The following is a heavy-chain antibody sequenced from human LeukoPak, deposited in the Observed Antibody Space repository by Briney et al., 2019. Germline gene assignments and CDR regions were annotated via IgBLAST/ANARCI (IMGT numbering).Heavy chain of an antibody. CDR1: GFTVSSNY. J-gene: IGHJ3*02. Sequence: GGSLRLSCAASGFTVSSNYMGWVRQAPGKGLEWVSLSYSDGSIYYADSVKGRVTISRDNSENSLYLQMNTLRVEDTAVYYCAKEEGVQGGNTFDIWGQGTVVTVSS. V-gene: IGHV3-53*01. CDR3: AKEEGVQGGNTFDI. CDR2: SYSDGSI. D-gene: IGHD1-1*01.